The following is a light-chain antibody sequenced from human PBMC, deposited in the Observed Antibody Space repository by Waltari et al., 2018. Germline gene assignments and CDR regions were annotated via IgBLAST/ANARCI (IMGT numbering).Light chain of an antibody. CDR3: CSFTSSSTWI. CDR1: TSDLGAYNY. CDR2: DVS. J-gene: IGLJ2*01. Sequence: QSALTQPASVSGSPGQSITISCTGSTSDLGAYNYVSWYQQHPGKAPQLIIFDVSSRPSGVSPRFSGSKSANTASLIISGLQAEDEADYYCCSFTSSSTWIFGGGTKLTVL. V-gene: IGLV2-14*03.